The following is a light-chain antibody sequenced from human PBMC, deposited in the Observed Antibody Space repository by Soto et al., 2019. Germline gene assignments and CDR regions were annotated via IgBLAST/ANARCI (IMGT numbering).Light chain of an antibody. Sequence: DIQMTQSPSALSASVGDRVTITCRASQSITNYLNWYQHKPGQAPNLLIYAASTLQAGVPSRFSGSGSGTDFTLTISRLEPEDFAVYYCQQYGSSGTFGQGTKVDIK. CDR3: QQYGSSGT. CDR2: AAS. V-gene: IGKV1-39*01. J-gene: IGKJ1*01. CDR1: QSITNY.